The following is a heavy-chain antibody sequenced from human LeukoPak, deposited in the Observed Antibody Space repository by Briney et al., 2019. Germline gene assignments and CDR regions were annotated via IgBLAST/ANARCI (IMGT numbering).Heavy chain of an antibody. D-gene: IGHD3-9*01. CDR1: GGSISSGSCY. CDR2: IYTSGST. CDR3: ARNKYDTLTGYFRRNNWFDP. V-gene: IGHV4-61*09. J-gene: IGHJ5*02. Sequence: PSETLSPTCTVSGGSISSGSCYWSWIRQPAGKGLEWIGHIYTSGSTNYNPSLKSRVTISVDTSKNQFSLKLSSVTAADTAVYYCARNKYDTLTGYFRRNNWFDPWGQGTLVTVSS.